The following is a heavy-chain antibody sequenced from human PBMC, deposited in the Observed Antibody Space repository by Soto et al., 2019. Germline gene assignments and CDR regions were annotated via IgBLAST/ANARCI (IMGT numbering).Heavy chain of an antibody. J-gene: IGHJ4*02. Sequence: EVQLLESGGGLVQPGGSLRLSCAASGFTFSSYAMSWVRQAPGKGLEWVSTISGGGSTTFYADSVKGRFTISRDNSKNTQYLQMNSLRAEDTAVYYCATGAGPVSTINFDYWGQGTLVTVSS. CDR2: ISGGGSTT. V-gene: IGHV3-23*01. D-gene: IGHD5-12*01. CDR3: ATGAGPVSTINFDY. CDR1: GFTFSSYA.